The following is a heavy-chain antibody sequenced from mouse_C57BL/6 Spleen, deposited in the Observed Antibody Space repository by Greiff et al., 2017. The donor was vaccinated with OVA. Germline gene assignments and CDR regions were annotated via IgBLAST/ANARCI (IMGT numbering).Heavy chain of an antibody. V-gene: IGHV1-82*01. CDR2: IYTGAGDN. CDR3: ATRGDTDYFDY. CDR1: GYAFSSSW. Sequence: LVESGPELVQPGASVTISCKASGYAFSSSWMNWVQQRPGKGLEWIGRIYTGAGDNNYSGKFKGKATLTADKYFSTAYMQLSSLTSEDSAVYFSATRGDTDYFDYWGQGTTLTVSS. D-gene: IGHD5-1-1*01. J-gene: IGHJ2*01.